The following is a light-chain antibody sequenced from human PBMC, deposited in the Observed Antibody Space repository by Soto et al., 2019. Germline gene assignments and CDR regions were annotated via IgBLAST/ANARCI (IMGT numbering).Light chain of an antibody. CDR2: DVS. CDR1: QSVGSF. Sequence: EIVLTQSPATLSLSPRARATLSCRASQSVGSFLAWYQQKPGQAPRLLIYDVSNRATGIPARFSGSGSGTDFPLTIRRLEPEDFAVYYCQHRANWPPSVTFGGGTRV. CDR3: QHRANWPPSVT. V-gene: IGKV3-11*01. J-gene: IGKJ4*01.